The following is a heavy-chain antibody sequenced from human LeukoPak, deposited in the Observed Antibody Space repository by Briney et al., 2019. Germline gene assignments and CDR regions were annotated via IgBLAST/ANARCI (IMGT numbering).Heavy chain of an antibody. V-gene: IGHV3-23*01. CDR1: GFTFSSYA. CDR3: AKDQVKDYSNYFDF. CDR2: ISGSGGRT. D-gene: IGHD4-11*01. Sequence: GGSLRLSCAASGFTFSSYAMSWVRQAPGKGLEWVSVISGSGGRTYYTDSVKGRFTISRDNSKNTLYLQLNSLRAEDTAMYYCAKDQVKDYSNYFDFWGQGTLVTVSS. J-gene: IGHJ4*02.